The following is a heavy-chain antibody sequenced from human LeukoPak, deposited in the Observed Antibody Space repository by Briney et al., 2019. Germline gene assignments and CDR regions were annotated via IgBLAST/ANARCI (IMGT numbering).Heavy chain of an antibody. Sequence: SGTLSLTCGVSGDSISISNWWGWVRQPPGKGLEWIGEVYHTGSTNYNPSLRSRATISVDKSKNQFSLKLRSVTAADTAVYYCAREEGDKIFSPFFFDYWGQGILVIVSS. J-gene: IGHJ4*02. D-gene: IGHD2-15*01. CDR1: GDSISISNW. V-gene: IGHV4-4*02. CDR3: AREEGDKIFSPFFFDY. CDR2: VYHTGST.